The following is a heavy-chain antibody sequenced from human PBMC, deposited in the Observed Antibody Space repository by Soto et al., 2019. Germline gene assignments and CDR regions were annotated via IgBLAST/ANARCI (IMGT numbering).Heavy chain of an antibody. J-gene: IGHJ4*02. CDR3: ARHAVHSSGFIYY. Sequence: SETLSVTCTVSCGSISSGSYYWGWIRQPPGKGLEWIGSIYYSGSTYYNPSLKSRVTISVDTSKNQFSLRLSSVTAADTAVYYCARHAVHSSGFIYYWGQGTLVTVSS. D-gene: IGHD6-19*01. CDR1: CGSISSGSYY. V-gene: IGHV4-39*01. CDR2: IYYSGST.